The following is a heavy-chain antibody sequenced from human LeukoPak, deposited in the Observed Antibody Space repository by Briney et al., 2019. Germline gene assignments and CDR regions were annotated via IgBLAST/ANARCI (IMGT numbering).Heavy chain of an antibody. Sequence: GASVKVSCKASGYTFSNYGISWVRQAPGLGLEWMGWTSYNGNTNDAQKFQDRVTMTTDTSTTTAYMELRSLESDDTAVYYCARHSGSGWQALGYWGQGTLVTVSS. D-gene: IGHD6-19*01. CDR3: ARHSGSGWQALGY. CDR2: TSYNGNT. V-gene: IGHV1-18*04. CDR1: GYTFSNYG. J-gene: IGHJ4*02.